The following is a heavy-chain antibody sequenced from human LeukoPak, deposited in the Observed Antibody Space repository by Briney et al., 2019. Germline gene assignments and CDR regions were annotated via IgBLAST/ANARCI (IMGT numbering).Heavy chain of an antibody. J-gene: IGHJ3*01. D-gene: IGHD4-17*01. CDR3: AHSGTVTSPHDAFDV. CDR2: IYWDDDK. CDR1: GFSLSSSGVG. Sequence: GPTLVKPTQTLTLTCTFSGFSLSSSGVGVGWIRQPPGKALEWLALIYWDDDKRYSPSLKSRLTITKDTSKNQVVLTLTNMDPVDTGTYYCAHSGTVTSPHDAFDVWGQGTMVTVSS. V-gene: IGHV2-5*02.